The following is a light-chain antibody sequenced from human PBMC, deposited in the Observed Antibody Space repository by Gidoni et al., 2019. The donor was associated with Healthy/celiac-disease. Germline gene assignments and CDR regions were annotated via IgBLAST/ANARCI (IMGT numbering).Light chain of an antibody. CDR3: QQYYSTPGT. CDR1: QSVLYSSNNKNY. CDR2: WAS. J-gene: IGKJ1*01. V-gene: IGKV4-1*01. Sequence: DIVMTQSPDSLAVSLGERATINCKSSQSVLYSSNNKNYLAWYRQKPGQPPKLLIYWASTRESGVPDRFSGSGSGTDFTLTISSLQAEDVAVYYCQQYYSTPGTFXQXTKVEIK.